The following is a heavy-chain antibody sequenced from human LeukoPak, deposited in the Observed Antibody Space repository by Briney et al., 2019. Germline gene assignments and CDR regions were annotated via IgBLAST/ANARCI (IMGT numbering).Heavy chain of an antibody. CDR2: INPSGGST. CDR3: AREAIDCSSTGCANFDY. CDR1: GYTFTSYY. V-gene: IGHV1-46*01. D-gene: IGHD2-2*01. Sequence: ASVKVSCKASGYTFTSYYMHWVRQAPGQGLEWMGIINPSGGSTSYAQKFQGRVTMTRDTSTSTVYMELSSLRSEDTAVYYCAREAIDCSSTGCANFDYWGQGTLVTVSS. J-gene: IGHJ4*02.